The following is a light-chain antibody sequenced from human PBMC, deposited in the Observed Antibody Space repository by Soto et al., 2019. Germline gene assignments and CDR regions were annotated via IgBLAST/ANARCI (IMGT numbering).Light chain of an antibody. Sequence: EIVLMQSPGTLSLSPGERATLSCXASQTLRRTYIAWYQQKPGQAPRVLIYGASKRATGIPDRFSGSGSGTEFTLTISSLQSEDFAVYYCQQYNNWPPITFGQGTRLEIK. CDR2: GAS. J-gene: IGKJ5*01. V-gene: IGKV3D-15*01. CDR1: QTLRRT. CDR3: QQYNNWPPIT.